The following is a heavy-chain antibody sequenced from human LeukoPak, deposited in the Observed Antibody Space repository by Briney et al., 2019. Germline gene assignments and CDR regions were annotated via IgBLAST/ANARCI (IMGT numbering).Heavy chain of an antibody. CDR3: AREDDWNYEDY. V-gene: IGHV3-7*01. J-gene: IGHJ4*02. Sequence: GGSLRLSCTTSGFTFTTYWMSWVRQAPGKGLEWVANIKQDGSEKYYVNSVKGRFTISRDNAKNSLYLQMNSLRAEDTAIYFCAREDDWNYEDYWGQGTLVTVSS. D-gene: IGHD1-7*01. CDR1: GFTFTTYW. CDR2: IKQDGSEK.